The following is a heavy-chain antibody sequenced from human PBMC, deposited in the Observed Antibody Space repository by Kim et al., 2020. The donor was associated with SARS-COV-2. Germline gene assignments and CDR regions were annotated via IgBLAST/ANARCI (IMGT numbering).Heavy chain of an antibody. J-gene: IGHJ6*03. D-gene: IGHD2-8*02. CDR1: GGSFCGYY. V-gene: IGHV4-34*01. Sequence: SETLSLTCAVYGGSFCGYYWSWIRQPPGKGLEWIGEINHSGSTNYNPSLKCRVTISVDTSKNQFSLKLSSVTAADTAVYYCARGTDGLGDIVLVVWSYYYYMDVWGKGTTVTVSS. CDR3: ARGTDGLGDIVLVVWSYYYYMDV. CDR2: INHSGST.